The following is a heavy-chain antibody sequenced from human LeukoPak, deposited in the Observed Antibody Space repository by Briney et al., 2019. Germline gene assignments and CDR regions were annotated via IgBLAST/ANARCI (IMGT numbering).Heavy chain of an antibody. V-gene: IGHV4-34*01. CDR2: LNHSGST. CDR1: GGSFSGYY. D-gene: IGHD3-3*01. CDR3: ARGPPHNDFWSGYSYFDY. J-gene: IGHJ4*02. Sequence: SETLSLTCAVYGGSFSGYYWSWIRQPPGKGLEWIGELNHSGSTNYNPSLKSRVTISVDTSKNQFSLKLSSVTAADTAVYYCARGPPHNDFWSGYSYFDYWGQGTLVTVSS.